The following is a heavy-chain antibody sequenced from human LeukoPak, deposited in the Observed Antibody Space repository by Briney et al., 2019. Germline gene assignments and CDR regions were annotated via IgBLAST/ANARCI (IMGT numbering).Heavy chain of an antibody. D-gene: IGHD3-22*01. CDR3: ARDSAGYDSSVDGSDY. Sequence: SETLSLTCTVSGGSISSYYWSWIRQLAGKGLEWIGRIYTSGSTNYNPSLKSRVTMSVDTSKNQFSLKLSSVTAADTAVYYCARDSAGYDSSVDGSDYWGQGTLVTVSS. V-gene: IGHV4-4*07. CDR2: IYTSGST. J-gene: IGHJ4*02. CDR1: GGSISSYY.